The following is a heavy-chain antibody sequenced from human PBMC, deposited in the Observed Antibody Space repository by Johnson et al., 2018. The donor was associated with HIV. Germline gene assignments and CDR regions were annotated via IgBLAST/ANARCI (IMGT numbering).Heavy chain of an antibody. CDR1: GFTVSSNY. J-gene: IGHJ3*02. CDR3: AKDRGQFGDGVPDAFDI. D-gene: IGHD3-10*01. CDR2: ISPSSVRT. V-gene: IGHV3-23*04. Sequence: VQLVESGGGLVQPGGSLRLSCAASGFTVSSNYMSWVRQAPGKGLEWVSTISPSSVRTYHADSVKGRFTIFRDNSKNTLYLQMKSLRAEDTAVYYCAKDRGQFGDGVPDAFDIWGQGTMVTVSS.